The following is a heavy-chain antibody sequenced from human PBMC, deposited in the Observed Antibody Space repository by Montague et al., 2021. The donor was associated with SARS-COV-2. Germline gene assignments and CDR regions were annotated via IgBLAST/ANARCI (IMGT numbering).Heavy chain of an antibody. CDR2: IYYSGST. CDR3: AREGFSSGYYET. V-gene: IGHV4-39*02. Sequence: SETLSLTCSVSGASVSTFYWNWIRQPPGKGLEWIGSIYYSGSTYYNPSLKSRVAISVDTSKNQFSLILRSMTAADTAVFYCAREGFSSGYYETWGQGTLVTVSS. CDR1: GASVSTFY. D-gene: IGHD3-22*01. J-gene: IGHJ5*02.